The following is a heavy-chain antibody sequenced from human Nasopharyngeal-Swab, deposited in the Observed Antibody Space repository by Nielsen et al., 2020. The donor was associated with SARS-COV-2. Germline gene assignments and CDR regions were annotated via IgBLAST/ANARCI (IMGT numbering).Heavy chain of an antibody. CDR2: IKRKTYGGAP. D-gene: IGHD1-26*01. V-gene: IGHV3-49*01. CDR3: ARSVGSFYGQGAFDI. J-gene: IGHJ3*02. CDR1: GFTFGDYA. Sequence: GESLKISCTTSGFTFGDYAMGWFRQAPGKGLEWVGFIKRKTYGGAPEYAASVKGRFTISRDGAESIAYLQMNSLETEDTGVYYCARSVGSFYGQGAFDIWGQGTMVTASS.